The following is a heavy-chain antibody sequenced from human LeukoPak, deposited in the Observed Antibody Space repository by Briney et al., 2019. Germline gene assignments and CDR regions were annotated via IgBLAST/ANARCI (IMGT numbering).Heavy chain of an antibody. D-gene: IGHD3-10*01. CDR1: AGSISSSSYY. V-gene: IGHV4-39*01. J-gene: IGHJ6*03. CDR2: IYYSGST. Sequence: PSETLSLICTVSAGSISSSSYYWGWIRQPPGKGLEWIGSIYYSGSTYYNPSLKSRVTISVDTSKNQFSLKLSFVTAADTAVYYCARHPLGRITMVRGVSYYMDVWGKGTTVTISS. CDR3: ARHPLGRITMVRGVSYYMDV.